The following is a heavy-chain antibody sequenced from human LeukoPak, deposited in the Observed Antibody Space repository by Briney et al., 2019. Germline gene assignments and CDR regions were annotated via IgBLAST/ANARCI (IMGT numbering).Heavy chain of an antibody. CDR1: GGSISGYY. J-gene: IGHJ5*02. V-gene: IGHV4-59*01. CDR2: IYYSGST. D-gene: IGHD4-17*01. Sequence: ASETLSLTCTVSGGSISGYYWSWIRQPPGKGLEWIGYIYYSGSTNYNPSLKSRVTISVDTSKNQFSLKLSSVTAADTAVYYCARDHGDYWFDPWGQGTLVTVSS. CDR3: ARDHGDYWFDP.